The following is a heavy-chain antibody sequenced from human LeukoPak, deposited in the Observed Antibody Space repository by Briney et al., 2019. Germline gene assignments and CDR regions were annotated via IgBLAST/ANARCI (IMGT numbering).Heavy chain of an antibody. CDR1: GFTFSSYW. CDR3: ARSPTDFWSGYFGY. CDR2: INQDGSQK. V-gene: IGHV3-7*01. D-gene: IGHD3-3*01. Sequence: PGGSLRLSCAASGFTFSSYWMTWVRQAPGKGLEWVANINQDGSQKYYVDSLKGRFTISRDYAKNSLNLQMNSLRAEDTAVYYCARSPTDFWSGYFGYWGQGTLVTVSS. J-gene: IGHJ4*02.